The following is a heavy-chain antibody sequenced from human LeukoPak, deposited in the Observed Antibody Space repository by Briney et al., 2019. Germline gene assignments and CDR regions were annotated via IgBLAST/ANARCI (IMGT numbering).Heavy chain of an antibody. CDR2: ISGSGGST. V-gene: IGHV3-23*01. J-gene: IGHJ4*02. CDR1: GFTFSSYA. CDR3: AKANTYGSGSYPFDY. Sequence: GGSLRLSCAASGFTFSSYAMSWVRQAPGKGLEWVSAISGSGGSTYYADSVKGRFTISRDTSKDTLYLQMNSLRAEDTAVYYCAKANTYGSGSYPFDYWGQGTLVTVSS. D-gene: IGHD3-10*01.